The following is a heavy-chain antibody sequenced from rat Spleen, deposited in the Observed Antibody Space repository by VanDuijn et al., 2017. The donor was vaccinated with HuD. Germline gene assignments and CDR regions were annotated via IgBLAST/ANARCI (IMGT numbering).Heavy chain of an antibody. CDR1: GFIFSNYD. V-gene: IGHV5-7*01. D-gene: IGHD4-4*01. CDR2: ISYDGSKT. J-gene: IGHJ1*01. Sequence: EVQLVESGGGLVQPGRSMKLSCAASGFIFSNYDMAWVRQAPKKGLEWVATISYDGSKTYYRDSVKGRFTISRDNARSTLNLHMDSLRSEDTAIYYCTRRGYLSDWYFDFWGPGTMVTVSS. CDR3: TRRGYLSDWYFDF.